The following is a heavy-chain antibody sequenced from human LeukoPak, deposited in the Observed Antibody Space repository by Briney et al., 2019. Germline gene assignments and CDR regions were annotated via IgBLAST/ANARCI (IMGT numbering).Heavy chain of an antibody. CDR2: IYYTGST. D-gene: IGHD1-7*01. V-gene: IGHV4-59*12. CDR3: ATIVVNWNYMNY. J-gene: IGHJ4*02. CDR1: GGSISTYY. Sequence: SETLSLTCTVSGGSISTYYWSWIRQPPGKGLEWIGYIYYTGSTSYNPSLKSRVTMSLDASKNQFSLELNSVTAADTAVYYCATIVVNWNYMNYWGRGVLVTVSS.